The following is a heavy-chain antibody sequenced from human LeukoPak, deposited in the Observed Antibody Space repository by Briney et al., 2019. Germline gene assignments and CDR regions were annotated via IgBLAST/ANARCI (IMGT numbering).Heavy chain of an antibody. CDR3: ARHQCTTMLRGVDS. J-gene: IGHJ4*02. V-gene: IGHV4-39*01. CDR2: GDYTGST. Sequence: PSETLSLSCTVSGFAISSSCYYWAWLPPPPGLGRVWRVSGDYTGSTYYYPSLKPQLTMSVDTSKNQFSLNLNSLTDADTAVYYCARHQCTTMLRGVDSWRRGTAVTVSS. CDR1: GFAISSSCYY. D-gene: IGHD3-10*01.